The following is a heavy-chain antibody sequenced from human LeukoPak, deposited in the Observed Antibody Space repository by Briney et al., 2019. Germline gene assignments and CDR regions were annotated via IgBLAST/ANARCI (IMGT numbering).Heavy chain of an antibody. CDR2: ISSSSSYI. V-gene: IGHV3-21*04. CDR3: ARGIAAAGTFDS. J-gene: IGHJ4*02. D-gene: IGHD6-13*01. CDR1: GFTFSSCS. Sequence: GGSLRLSCAASGFTFSSCSKNWVRQAPGKGLEWVSSISSSSSYIYSADSVKGRFTISRDNAKNSLYLQMNSLRVEDTAVYYCARGIAAAGTFDSWGQGTLVTVSP.